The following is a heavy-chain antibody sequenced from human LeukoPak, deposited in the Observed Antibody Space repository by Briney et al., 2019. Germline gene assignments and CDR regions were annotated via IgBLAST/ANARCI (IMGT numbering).Heavy chain of an antibody. CDR2: IYYSGST. CDR3: ARESYRRDFDY. J-gene: IGHJ4*02. V-gene: IGHV4-59*01. D-gene: IGHD1-26*01. CDR1: GGSISSYY. Sequence: SETLSLTCTVSGGSISSYYWSWIRQPPGKGLEWIGYIYYSGSTNYNPSLKSRVTISVDTSKNQFSLKLSSVTAADTAVYYCARESYRRDFDYWGQGTLVTVSS.